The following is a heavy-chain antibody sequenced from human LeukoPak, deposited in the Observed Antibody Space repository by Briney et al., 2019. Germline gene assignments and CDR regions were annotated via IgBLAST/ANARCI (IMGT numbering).Heavy chain of an antibody. V-gene: IGHV3-21*01. D-gene: IGHD2-2*01. J-gene: IGHJ1*01. CDR2: ISSSSSYI. CDR3: ARDLFDDIVVVPAAMAN. CDR1: GFIFSSYS. Sequence: GGSLRLSCAASGFIFSSYSMNWVRQAPGKGLEWVSSISSSSSYIYYADSVKGRFTISRDNAKNSLYLQMNSLRAEDTAVYYCARDLFDDIVVVPAAMANWGQGTLVTVSS.